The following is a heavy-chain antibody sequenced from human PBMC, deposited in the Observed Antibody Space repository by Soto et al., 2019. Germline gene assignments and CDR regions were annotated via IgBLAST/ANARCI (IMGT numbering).Heavy chain of an antibody. D-gene: IGHD2-2*01. J-gene: IGHJ5*02. CDR2: IYPGDSDT. CDR3: ARGIEPTSWFDP. CDR1: GYSFTSYW. V-gene: IGHV5-51*01. Sequence: DSLTISFKGSGYSFTSYWIGLVRQMPGKGLEWMGIIYPGDSDTRYSPSFQGQVTISADKSISTAYLQWSSLKASDTAMYYCARGIEPTSWFDPWGQGTLVTVSS.